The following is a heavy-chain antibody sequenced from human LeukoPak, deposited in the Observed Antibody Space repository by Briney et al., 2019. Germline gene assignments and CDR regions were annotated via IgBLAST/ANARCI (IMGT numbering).Heavy chain of an antibody. J-gene: IGHJ4*02. Sequence: GGSLRLSCAASEFSVGSNYMTWARQAPGKGLEWVSSIDSSGGYMFYADSVKGRFITSRDNAKDSLYLQMNSLRVEDTAVYYCLRGDRRDYWGQGTLVTVSS. V-gene: IGHV3-21*06. CDR1: EFSVGSNY. CDR3: LRGDRRDY. CDR2: IDSSGGYM.